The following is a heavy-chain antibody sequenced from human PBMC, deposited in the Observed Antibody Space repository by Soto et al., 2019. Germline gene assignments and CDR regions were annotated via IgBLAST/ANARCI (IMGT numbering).Heavy chain of an antibody. CDR2: INHSGST. CDR3: ATLMTYYDFWSGYYSGLASGMDV. V-gene: IGHV4-34*01. D-gene: IGHD3-3*01. CDR1: GGSFSGYY. J-gene: IGHJ6*02. Sequence: SETLSLTCAVYGGSFSGYYWSWIRQPPGKGLEWIGEINHSGSTNYNPSLKSRVTISVDTSKNQFSLKLSSVTAADTAVYYCATLMTYYDFWSGYYSGLASGMDVWGQGTTVTVSS.